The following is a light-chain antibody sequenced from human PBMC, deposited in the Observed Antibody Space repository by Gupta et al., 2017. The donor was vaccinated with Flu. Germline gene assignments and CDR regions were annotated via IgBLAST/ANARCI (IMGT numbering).Light chain of an antibody. V-gene: IGKV3-20*01. Sequence: GTLSLSPGERATLSCRASRHVSTNFLAWYQQKPGQAPRLLMPEANYRATGTPDRFSGSGSGTEFTLTISSLEPGDVAVYYCQQFGSVPFTFGPGTKVDIK. CDR3: QQFGSVPFT. CDR2: EAN. CDR1: RHVSTNF. J-gene: IGKJ3*01.